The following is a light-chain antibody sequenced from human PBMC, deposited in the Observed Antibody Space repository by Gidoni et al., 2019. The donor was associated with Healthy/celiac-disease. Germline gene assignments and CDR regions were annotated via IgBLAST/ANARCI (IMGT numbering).Light chain of an antibody. V-gene: IGKV3-11*01. Sequence: EIVLIPHPATLSSAPGERATLSCRASQSVSSYLAWYQQKPGQAPRLLIYDASTRATGIPARFSGSGSGTEFTLTISSLQPEDFAVYYCQQRSNWPRTFGQGTKVEIK. CDR2: DAS. CDR3: QQRSNWPRT. CDR1: QSVSSY. J-gene: IGKJ1*01.